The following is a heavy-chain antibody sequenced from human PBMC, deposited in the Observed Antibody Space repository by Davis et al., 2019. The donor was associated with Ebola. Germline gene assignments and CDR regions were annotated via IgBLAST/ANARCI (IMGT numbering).Heavy chain of an antibody. D-gene: IGHD3-3*01. V-gene: IGHV3-23*01. Sequence: GESLKISCAASGFTFSSYAMSWVRQAPGKGLEWVSAISGSGGSTYYADSVKGRFTISRDNSKNTLYLQMNSLRAEDTAVYYCANNPAFTIFGVAYYYYYGMDVWGQGTTVTVSS. J-gene: IGHJ6*02. CDR1: GFTFSSYA. CDR3: ANNPAFTIFGVAYYYYYGMDV. CDR2: ISGSGGST.